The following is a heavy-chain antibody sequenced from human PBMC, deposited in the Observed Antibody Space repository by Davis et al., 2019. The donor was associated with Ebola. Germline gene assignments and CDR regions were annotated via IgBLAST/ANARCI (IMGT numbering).Heavy chain of an antibody. J-gene: IGHJ4*02. CDR3: ARDRGVGASRIDH. Sequence: AASVTVSRKASGGPFRSAGISWVRQAPGQGLEWMGRIIHILGMTDYAQKFQGRVIITADKSTNTAYMELHSLRSEETALYYRARDRGVGASRIDHWGQGSLVIVSS. CDR2: IIHILGMT. D-gene: IGHD1-26*01. CDR1: GGPFRSAG. V-gene: IGHV1-69*04.